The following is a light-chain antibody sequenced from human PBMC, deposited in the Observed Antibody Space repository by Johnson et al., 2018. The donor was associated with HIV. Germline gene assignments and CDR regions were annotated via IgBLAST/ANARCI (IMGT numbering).Light chain of an antibody. CDR2: DNN. CDR1: SSNIGNNY. J-gene: IGLJ1*01. Sequence: QAVLTQPPSVSAAPGQKVTISCSGSSSNIGNNYVSWYQQLPGTAPKLLIYDNNKRPSGIPDRFSGSKSGTSATLGITGLQTWDEAGYYCGTWDSRLSTYVLGTGTKVTVL. CDR3: GTWDSRLSTYV. V-gene: IGLV1-51*01.